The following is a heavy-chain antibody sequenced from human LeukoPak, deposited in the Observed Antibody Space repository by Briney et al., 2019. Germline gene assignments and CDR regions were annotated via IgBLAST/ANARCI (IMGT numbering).Heavy chain of an antibody. J-gene: IGHJ4*02. CDR2: ICSMTVNR. Sequence: GGALRLSCAASGFTFSSYSMNWVRQAPGKGLEWVAFICSMTVNRDYADSVKGRFTISRDNPNNSLYLQMNSLRAEDTAVYYCARETEPLDYGDSTNLDYWGQGTLVTVSS. CDR3: ARETEPLDYGDSTNLDY. D-gene: IGHD4-17*01. CDR1: GFTFSSYS. V-gene: IGHV3-21*01.